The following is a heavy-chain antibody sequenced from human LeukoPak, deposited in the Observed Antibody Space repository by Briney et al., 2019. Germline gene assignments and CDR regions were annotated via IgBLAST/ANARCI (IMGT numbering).Heavy chain of an antibody. V-gene: IGHV4-59*01. CDR2: IYYSGTT. CDR1: GVSISYYY. J-gene: IGHJ6*02. CDR3: AREDPQTTVPEGMDV. D-gene: IGHD4-17*01. Sequence: SETLSLTCTVSGVSISYYYWSWIRQSPGKGREWVGYIYYSGTTNYNPSLNTRVTISVDTSKNQFSLQLRSVTAADTAVYYCAREDPQTTVPEGMDVWGQGTTVTVSS.